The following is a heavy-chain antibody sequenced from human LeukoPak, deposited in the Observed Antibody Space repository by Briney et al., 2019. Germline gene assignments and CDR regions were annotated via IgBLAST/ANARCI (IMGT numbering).Heavy chain of an antibody. CDR2: MNPNSGNT. D-gene: IGHD3-3*01. V-gene: IGHV1-8*01. J-gene: IGHJ6*03. CDR3: ARAPDFWSGEYYYYYYMDV. Sequence: GASVKVSCKASGYTFTSYDINWVGQATGQGLEWMGWMNPNSGNTGYAQKFRGRVTMTRNTSISTAYMELSSLRSEDTAVYYCARAPDFWSGEYYYYYYMDVWGKGTTVTVSS. CDR1: GYTFTSYD.